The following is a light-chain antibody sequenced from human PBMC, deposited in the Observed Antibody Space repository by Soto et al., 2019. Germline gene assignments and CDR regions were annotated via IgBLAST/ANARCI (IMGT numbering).Light chain of an antibody. CDR2: DAS. CDR3: HQLSKWPPTWT. CDR1: QSVSSY. Sequence: EIVLTQSPATLSLSPGERATLSCRASQSVSSYLAWYQQKPGQAPRLLIYDASNRATGIPARFSGSGSGTDFTLTISILEPEDFSVYYCHQLSKWPPTWTFGQGPNVEIK. J-gene: IGKJ1*01. V-gene: IGKV3-11*01.